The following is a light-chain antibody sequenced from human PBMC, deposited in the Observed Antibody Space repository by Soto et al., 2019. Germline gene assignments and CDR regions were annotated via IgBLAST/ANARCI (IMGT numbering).Light chain of an antibody. V-gene: IGKV3D-20*01. J-gene: IGKJ5*01. CDR1: QSVSSSY. Sequence: EIVLTQSPATLSLSPGERATLSCGASQSVSSSYLAWYQQKPGLAPRLFIHDASSRAPGIPDRFTGSGSGTDFTLTISRLEPEDFAVYYCQQYGSSPTFGQGTRLEIK. CDR3: QQYGSSPT. CDR2: DAS.